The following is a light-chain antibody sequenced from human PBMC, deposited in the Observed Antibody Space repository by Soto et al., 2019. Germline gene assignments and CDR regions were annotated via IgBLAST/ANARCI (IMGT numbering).Light chain of an antibody. CDR1: SGSIASNY. CDR2: EDN. J-gene: IGLJ1*01. Sequence: NFMLTQPHSVSESPGKTVTISCTRSSGSIASNYVQWYQQRPGSAPTTVIYEDNQRPSGVPDRFSGSIDSSSNSASLTISGLKTEDEADYYFQSYDSSNQGVFGTGTKLTVL. CDR3: QSYDSSNQGV. V-gene: IGLV6-57*03.